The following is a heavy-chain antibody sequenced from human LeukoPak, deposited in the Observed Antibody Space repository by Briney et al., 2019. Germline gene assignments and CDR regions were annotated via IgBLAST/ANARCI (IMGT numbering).Heavy chain of an antibody. CDR1: GRSFSGYY. CDR3: ARTGLWLRLNDY. D-gene: IGHD5-12*01. V-gene: IGHV4-34*01. Sequence: PSETLSLTCAVYGRSFSGYYWSWIRQPPGKGREWIGEINHSGSTNYNPSLKSRVTISVDTSKNQFSLKLSSVTAADTAVYYCARTGLWLRLNDYWGQGTLVTVSS. J-gene: IGHJ4*02. CDR2: INHSGST.